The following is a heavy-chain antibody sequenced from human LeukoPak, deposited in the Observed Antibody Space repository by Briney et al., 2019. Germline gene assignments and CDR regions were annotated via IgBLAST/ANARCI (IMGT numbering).Heavy chain of an antibody. CDR2: ISGSGDSR. CDR1: GFTFSTYG. J-gene: IGHJ6*02. CDR3: AKGGDCSGGTCYVYYGLDV. D-gene: IGHD2-15*01. Sequence: PGGSLRLSCSASGFTFSTYGLTWVRQAPGKGLEWVSVISGSGDSRYYADSVKGRFTISRDNSKNTMYLQMNSLKVEDTATYYCAKGGDCSGGTCYVYYGLDVWGQGTTVTVSS. V-gene: IGHV3-23*01.